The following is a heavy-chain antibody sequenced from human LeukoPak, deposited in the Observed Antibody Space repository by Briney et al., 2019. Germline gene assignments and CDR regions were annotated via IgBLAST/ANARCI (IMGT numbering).Heavy chain of an antibody. D-gene: IGHD1-26*01. Sequence: GGSLRLSRAASGFTLSDYYMSWVPQAPGKGREWISYISNSGITIYNTDSVKGRLTISRDNAENSPYLQMISLRAEDTAVYYCSRDSGVPTTIPHGMDVWGQGTTVTVSS. V-gene: IGHV3-11*01. CDR2: ISNSGITI. J-gene: IGHJ6*02. CDR3: SRDSGVPTTIPHGMDV. CDR1: GFTLSDYY.